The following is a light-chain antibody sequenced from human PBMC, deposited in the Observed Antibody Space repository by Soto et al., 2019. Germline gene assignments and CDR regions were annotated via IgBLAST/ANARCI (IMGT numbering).Light chain of an antibody. CDR2: GAS. CDR3: KQYGSSPMT. V-gene: IGKV3-20*01. Sequence: EIVLTQSPGTLSLSPGERATLSCRASQSVRSIYLAWYQQQRGQAPRLLIYGASSRATGIPDRFSGSGSGTDFTLIISRLEPEDFAVYYCKQYGSSPMTFAQGTKVAIK. J-gene: IGKJ1*01. CDR1: QSVRSIY.